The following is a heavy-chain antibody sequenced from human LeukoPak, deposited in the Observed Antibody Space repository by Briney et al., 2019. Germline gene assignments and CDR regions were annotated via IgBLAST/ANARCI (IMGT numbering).Heavy chain of an antibody. CDR1: GFTFSSYA. Sequence: GGSLRLSCAAPGFTFSSYAMSWVRQAPGKGLEWVSAISGSGGSTYYADSVKGRCTISRDNSKNTLYLQMNSLRAEDTAVYYCAKSLRSTVVTLGDWGQGTLVTVSS. D-gene: IGHD4-23*01. J-gene: IGHJ4*02. CDR3: AKSLRSTVVTLGD. CDR2: ISGSGGST. V-gene: IGHV3-23*01.